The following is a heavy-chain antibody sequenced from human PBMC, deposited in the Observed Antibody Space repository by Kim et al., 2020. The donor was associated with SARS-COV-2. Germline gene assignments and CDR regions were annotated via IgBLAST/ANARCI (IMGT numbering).Heavy chain of an antibody. J-gene: IGHJ4*02. V-gene: IGHV3-15*01. CDR1: GFTFSNAW. D-gene: IGHD3-22*01. CDR3: TTDSFYYDSSGYYWGLDY. CDR2: IKSKTDGGTT. Sequence: GGSPRLSCAASGFTFSNAWMSWVRQAPGKGLEWVGRIKSKTDGGTTDYAAPVKGRFTISRDDSKNTLYLQMNSLKTEDTAVYYCTTDSFYYDSSGYYWGLDYWGQGTLVTVSS.